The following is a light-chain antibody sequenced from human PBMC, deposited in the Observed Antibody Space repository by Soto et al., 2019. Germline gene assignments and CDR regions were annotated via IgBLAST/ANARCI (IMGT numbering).Light chain of an antibody. V-gene: IGKV3-15*01. CDR1: QSVSST. Sequence: EIVMTQSPATLSASPGERATITCRASQSVSSTLAWYQQKPGQAPKLLIYDASTRDTGIPARFSGSGSGTEFTLTISGLQSEDFAVYYCQQYNTWLWTFGRGTKVEIK. CDR3: QQYNTWLWT. J-gene: IGKJ1*01. CDR2: DAS.